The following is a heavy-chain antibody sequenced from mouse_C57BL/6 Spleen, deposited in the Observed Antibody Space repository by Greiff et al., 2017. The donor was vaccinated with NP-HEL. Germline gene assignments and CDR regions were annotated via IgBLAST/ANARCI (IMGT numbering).Heavy chain of an antibody. V-gene: IGHV3-6*01. Sequence: EVQLQQSGPGLVKPSQSLSLTCSVTGYSITSGYYWNWIRQFPGNKLEWMGYISYDGSNNYNPSLKNRISITRDTSKNQFFLKLNSVTTEDTATYYCARHAEGWFAYWGQGTLVTVSA. CDR3: ARHAEGWFAY. J-gene: IGHJ3*01. CDR2: ISYDGSN. CDR1: GYSITSGYY.